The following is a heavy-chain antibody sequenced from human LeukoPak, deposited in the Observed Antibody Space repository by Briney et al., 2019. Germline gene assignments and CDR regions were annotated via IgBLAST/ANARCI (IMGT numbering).Heavy chain of an antibody. D-gene: IGHD3-16*01. J-gene: IGHJ5*02. CDR1: GYSFTTNW. CDR3: ARQSRWVAGGLDP. V-gene: IGHV5-51*01. CDR2: IYPDDSDT. Sequence: GESLKISCKASGYSFTTNWIAWVRQMPGKGLEWMGVIYPDDSDTKYSPSFQGQVTITADKSISTAYLQWSSLKASDTAMYYCARQSRWVAGGLDPWGQGTLVTVSS.